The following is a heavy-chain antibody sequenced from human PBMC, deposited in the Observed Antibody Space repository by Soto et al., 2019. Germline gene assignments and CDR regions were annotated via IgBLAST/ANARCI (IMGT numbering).Heavy chain of an antibody. CDR1: GYTFTSYG. Sequence: ASVKVSCKASGYTFTSYGIHWVRQAPGQRLEWMGWINAANGDTKYSPKFQGRVTITRDTSASTAYMELSSLRSEDTAVYYCVRRHVSATGIDWFDPWGQATLVRVS. V-gene: IGHV1-3*01. CDR2: INAANGDT. CDR3: VRRHVSATGIDWFDP. J-gene: IGHJ5*02. D-gene: IGHD6-13*01.